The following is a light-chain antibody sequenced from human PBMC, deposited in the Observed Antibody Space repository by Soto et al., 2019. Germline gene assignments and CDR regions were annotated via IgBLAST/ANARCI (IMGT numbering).Light chain of an antibody. J-gene: IGKJ5*01. CDR3: QQRSNWPPGT. Sequence: EIVLTQSPVTLSLSPGKRATLSCRASQSISSSYLAWYQQRPGQAPRLLIYGASSRATGIPDRFSGSGSGTEFTLTISSLEPEDFAVYYCQQRSNWPPGTFGQGTRLEIK. V-gene: IGKV3D-20*02. CDR2: GAS. CDR1: QSISSSY.